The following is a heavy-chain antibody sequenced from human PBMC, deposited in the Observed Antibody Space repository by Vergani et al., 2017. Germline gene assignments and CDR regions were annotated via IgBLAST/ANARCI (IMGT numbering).Heavy chain of an antibody. Sequence: QVQLQESGPRLVKPSETLSLICSVSGYSISSGYFWGWIRQSPGKGLEWLGTIDRTGRTHLSPSLKSRLTISVDTTRNQFSLRLTSATAADKAVYFCARMGGYDEGDAFRIGYFDSWGPGILVTVSS. CDR2: IDRTGRT. CDR1: GYSISSGYF. J-gene: IGHJ4*02. V-gene: IGHV4-38-2*02. D-gene: IGHD3-22*01. CDR3: ARMGGYDEGDAFRIGYFDS.